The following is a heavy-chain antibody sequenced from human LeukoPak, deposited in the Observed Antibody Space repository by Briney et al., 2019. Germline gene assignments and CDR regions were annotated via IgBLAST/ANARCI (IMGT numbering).Heavy chain of an antibody. CDR1: GGSISSRSYY. CDR2: IYYSGTT. V-gene: IGHV4-39*01. Sequence: SETLSLTCTVSGGSISSRSYYWAWLRQPPGKGLEWIGSIYYSGTTYYNPSLKTRVTISVDTSKNQFPLKLNSDTAADTAVYYCASTYSGSYSYFDYWGQGTLVTVSS. J-gene: IGHJ4*02. D-gene: IGHD1-26*01. CDR3: ASTYSGSYSYFDY.